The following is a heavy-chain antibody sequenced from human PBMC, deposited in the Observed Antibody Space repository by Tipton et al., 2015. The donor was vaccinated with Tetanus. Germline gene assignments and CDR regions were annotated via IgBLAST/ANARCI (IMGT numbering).Heavy chain of an antibody. D-gene: IGHD4-17*01. V-gene: IGHV4-30-4*02. CDR2: VYTSGRP. CDR3: AREREAAVTSPWPYYYYLLDV. Sequence: TLSLTCNVSGGSINTGDYYWSWIRQSPGKGLEWIGHVYTSGRPNYNPSLKSRATISSDASRNQFSLTLRSVTAADTALYWCAREREAAVTSPWPYYYYLLDVWGQGTAVTVSS. J-gene: IGHJ6*02. CDR1: GGSINTGDYY.